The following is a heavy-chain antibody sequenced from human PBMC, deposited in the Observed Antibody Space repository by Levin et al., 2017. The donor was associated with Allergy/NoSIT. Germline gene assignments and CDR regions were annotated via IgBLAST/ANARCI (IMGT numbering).Heavy chain of an antibody. J-gene: IGHJ4*02. V-gene: IGHV4-34*01. CDR2: INHSGST. Sequence: SQTLSLTCAVYGGSFSGYYWSWIRQPPGKGLEWIGEINHSGSTNYNPSLKSRVTISVDTSKNQFSLKLSSVTAADTAVYYCARGPNFDYWGQGTLVTVSS. CDR1: GGSFSGYY. CDR3: ARGPNFDY.